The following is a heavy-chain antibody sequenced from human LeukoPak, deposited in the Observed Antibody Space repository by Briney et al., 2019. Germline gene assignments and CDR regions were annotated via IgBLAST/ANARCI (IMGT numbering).Heavy chain of an antibody. V-gene: IGHV3-21*01. Sequence: GGSLRLSCAASGFTFSSYTMNWVRQAPGKGLEWVSSISSSSSYIYYADSVKGRFTISRDNAKNSLYLQMNSLRAEDTAVYYCARDRSQGSDSSGYYPDALNIWGQGTMVTVSS. CDR1: GFTFSSYT. D-gene: IGHD3-22*01. J-gene: IGHJ3*02. CDR3: ARDRSQGSDSSGYYPDALNI. CDR2: ISSSSSYI.